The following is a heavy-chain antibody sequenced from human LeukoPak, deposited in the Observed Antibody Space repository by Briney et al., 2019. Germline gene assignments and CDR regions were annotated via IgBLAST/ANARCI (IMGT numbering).Heavy chain of an antibody. D-gene: IGHD7-27*01. CDR3: ARDPNWGLLFDY. CDR2: IIPIFGTA. Sequence: ASVKVSCKASGGTFSSYAISWVRQAPGQGLEWMGGIIPIFGTANYAQKFQGRVTITADESTSTAYMELSSLRSEDTAVYYCARDPNWGLLFDYWGQGTLVTVSS. V-gene: IGHV1-69*13. J-gene: IGHJ4*02. CDR1: GGTFSSYA.